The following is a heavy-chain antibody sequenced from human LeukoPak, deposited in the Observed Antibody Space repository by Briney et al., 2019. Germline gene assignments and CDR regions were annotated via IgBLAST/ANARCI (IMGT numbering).Heavy chain of an antibody. CDR1: GYTFTSYG. J-gene: IGHJ6*02. D-gene: IGHD6-13*01. CDR2: ISAYNGNA. V-gene: IGHV1-18*01. CDR3: ARDPTYSSSWFYAANYYYGMDV. Sequence: GASVKVSCKASGYTFTSYGISWVRQAPGQGLEWMGWISAYNGNASYAQKLQGRVTMTTDTSTSTAYMELRSLRSDDTAVYYCARDPTYSSSWFYAANYYYGMDVWGQGTTVTVSS.